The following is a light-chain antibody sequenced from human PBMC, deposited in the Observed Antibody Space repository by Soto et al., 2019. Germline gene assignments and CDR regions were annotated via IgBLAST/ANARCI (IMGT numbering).Light chain of an antibody. CDR2: EDN. CDR1: GGSIASNY. Sequence: FMLTQPHSVSESPGKTVTISCTGSGGSIASNYVQWFQQRPGSVPTTVIYEDNQRPSWVPDRFSGSVDSSSNSASLTISGLKTEDEADYYCQSYDSSNHVVFGGGTKLTVL. J-gene: IGLJ2*01. CDR3: QSYDSSNHVV. V-gene: IGLV6-57*02.